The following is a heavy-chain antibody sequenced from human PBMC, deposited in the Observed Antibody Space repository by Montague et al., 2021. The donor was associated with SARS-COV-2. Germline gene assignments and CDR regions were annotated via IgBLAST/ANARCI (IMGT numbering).Heavy chain of an antibody. CDR2: IYYAGGT. J-gene: IGHJ4*02. Sequence: SETLSLTCTVSGGSISPYYWNWIRQPPGKGLEWIGDIYYAGGTKYNPSLKSRVSMSVDTSKNQFSLRLTSVGAADTAVCYCARIAMAATLDSWGQGALVTVSS. CDR1: GGSISPYY. CDR3: ARIAMAATLDS. D-gene: IGHD6-19*01. V-gene: IGHV4-59*13.